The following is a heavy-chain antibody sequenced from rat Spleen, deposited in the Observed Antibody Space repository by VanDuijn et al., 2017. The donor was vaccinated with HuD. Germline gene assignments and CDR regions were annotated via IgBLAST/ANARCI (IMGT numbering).Heavy chain of an antibody. J-gene: IGHJ4*01. D-gene: IGHD1-2*01. V-gene: IGHV2-19*01. Sequence: QVQLKESGPGLVQPSQTLSLTCTVSGFSLPDYRLHWVRQPPGKGLEWMGRRRSGGSTDDNSALKSRLSISRDTSKSQVFLKMNSLQTEDIATYYCARGYGSYPYVMDAWGQGASVTVSS. CDR2: RRSGGST. CDR1: GFSLPDYR. CDR3: ARGYGSYPYVMDA.